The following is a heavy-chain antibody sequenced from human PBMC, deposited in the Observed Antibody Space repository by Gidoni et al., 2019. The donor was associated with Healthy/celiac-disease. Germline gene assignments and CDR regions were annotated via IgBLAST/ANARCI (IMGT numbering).Heavy chain of an antibody. V-gene: IGHV4-34*02. CDR2: INPSGTT. CDR1: GESFSGYY. Sequence: QIQLQQWGAGLLKPSETLSLTCAVYGESFSGYYWSWIRQTPGEGLAWIGEINPSGTTNYNPSLKSRVTVSVDTSKSQFSLRLTSVTAADTSVYYCVRGPTGSGWSFDYWGQGTLVTVSS. J-gene: IGHJ4*02. CDR3: VRGPTGSGWSFDY. D-gene: IGHD6-19*01.